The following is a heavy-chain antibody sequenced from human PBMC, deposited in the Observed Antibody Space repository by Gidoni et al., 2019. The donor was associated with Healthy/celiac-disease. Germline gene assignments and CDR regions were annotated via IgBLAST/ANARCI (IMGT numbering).Heavy chain of an antibody. Sequence: QVQLVQSGAEVKKPGASVKVSCKSSGYTFTGYYMNWVRQAPGQGLEWMGWINPNSGGTNYAQKFQGRVTMTRDTSISTAYMELSRLRSDDTAVYYCARDLDYYDSSGYPYYYYYYGMDVWGQGTTVTVSS. CDR2: INPNSGGT. CDR1: GYTFTGYY. CDR3: ARDLDYYDSSGYPYYYYYYGMDV. V-gene: IGHV1-2*02. D-gene: IGHD3-22*01. J-gene: IGHJ6*02.